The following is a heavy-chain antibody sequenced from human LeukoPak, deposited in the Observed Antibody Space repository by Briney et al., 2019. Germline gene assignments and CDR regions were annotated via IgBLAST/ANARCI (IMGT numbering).Heavy chain of an antibody. CDR3: ARARSSWPDY. D-gene: IGHD6-13*01. V-gene: IGHV4-30-2*01. CDR2: IYHSGST. J-gene: IGHJ4*02. CDR1: GGSISSGGYY. Sequence: SQTLSLTCTVSGGSISSGGYYWSWIRQPPGKGLEWIGYIYHSGSTYYNPSLKSRVTISVDRSKNQFSLKLSSVTAADTAVYYCARARSSWPDYWGQGTLVTVSS.